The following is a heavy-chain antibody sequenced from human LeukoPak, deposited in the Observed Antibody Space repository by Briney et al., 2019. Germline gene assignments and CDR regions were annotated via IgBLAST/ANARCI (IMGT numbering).Heavy chain of an antibody. D-gene: IGHD6-19*01. CDR2: ISGSGGST. CDR1: GFTVSSNC. CDR3: AKRSGWYSEYFQH. V-gene: IGHV3-23*01. Sequence: PGGSLRLSCAASGFTVSSNCMSWVRQAPGKGLEWVSAISGSGGSTYYADSVKGRFTISRDNSKNTLYLQMNSLRAEDTAVYYCAKRSGWYSEYFQHWGQGTLVTVSS. J-gene: IGHJ1*01.